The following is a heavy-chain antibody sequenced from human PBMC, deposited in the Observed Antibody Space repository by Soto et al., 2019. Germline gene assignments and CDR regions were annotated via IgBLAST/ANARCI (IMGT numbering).Heavy chain of an antibody. D-gene: IGHD3-3*01. CDR2: FDPEDGET. Sequence: ASVKVACKVAGYTLTELSMHWVRQAPGKGLEWMGGFDPEDGETIYAQKFQGIVTMPEHTSTDTAYMELSSLRSEDTAVYYCATNPLTISMLGYYYGMDVWGQGTTVTVSS. CDR1: GYTLTELS. CDR3: ATNPLTISMLGYYYGMDV. J-gene: IGHJ6*02. V-gene: IGHV1-24*01.